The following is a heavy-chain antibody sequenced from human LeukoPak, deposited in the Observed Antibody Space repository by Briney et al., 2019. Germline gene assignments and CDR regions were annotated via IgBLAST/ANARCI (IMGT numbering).Heavy chain of an antibody. J-gene: IGHJ5*02. V-gene: IGHV4-59*01. CDR1: GGSISSYY. D-gene: IGHD5/OR15-5a*01. CDR3: ARDLGSTTNWFDP. Sequence: PSETLSLTCTVSGGSISSYYWSRIRQPPGKGLEWIGYIYYSGNTNYNPSLRSRVTISVDTSKNQFSLKLSSVTAADTAVYYCARDLGSTTNWFDPWGQGTLVTVSS. CDR2: IYYSGNT.